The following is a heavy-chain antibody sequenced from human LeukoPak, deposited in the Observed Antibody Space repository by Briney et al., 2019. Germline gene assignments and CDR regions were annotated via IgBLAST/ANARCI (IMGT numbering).Heavy chain of an antibody. Sequence: GGSLRLSCTASGFTFGDYAMSWFRQAPGKGLEWVGFIRSKAYGGTTEYAASVKGRFTISRDDSKSIAYLQMNSLRAEDTAVYYCAKDGPGWAILTGYYTDNWFDPWGQGTLVTVSS. CDR2: IRSKAYGGTT. J-gene: IGHJ5*02. CDR1: GFTFGDYA. V-gene: IGHV3-49*03. CDR3: AKDGPGWAILTGYYTDNWFDP. D-gene: IGHD3-9*01.